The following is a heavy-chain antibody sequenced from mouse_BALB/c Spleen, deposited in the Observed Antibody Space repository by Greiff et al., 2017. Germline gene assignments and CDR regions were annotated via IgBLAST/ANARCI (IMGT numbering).Heavy chain of an antibody. V-gene: IGHV5-17*02. CDR3: ARSSTARAPFDY. CDR2: ISSGSSTI. Sequence: DVKLVESGGGLVQPGGSRKLSCAASGFTFSSFGMHWVRQAPEKGLEWVAYISSGSSTIYYADTVKGRFTISRDNPKNTLFLQMTSLRSEDTAMYYCARSSTARAPFDYWGQGTTLTVSS. CDR1: GFTFSSFG. J-gene: IGHJ2*01. D-gene: IGHD3-2*01.